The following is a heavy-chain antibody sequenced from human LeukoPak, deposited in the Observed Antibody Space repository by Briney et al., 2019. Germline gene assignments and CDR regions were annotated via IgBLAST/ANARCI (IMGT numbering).Heavy chain of an antibody. CDR1: GGSISSSSYY. J-gene: IGHJ4*02. CDR3: ASEYSSGTIDY. Sequence: SETLSLACTVSGGSISSSSYYWGWIRQPPGKGLEWIGSIYYSGSTYYNPSLKSRVTISVDTSKNQFSLKLSSVTAADTAVYYCASEYSSGTIDYWAREPWSPSPQ. CDR2: IYYSGST. D-gene: IGHD6-25*01. V-gene: IGHV4-39*01.